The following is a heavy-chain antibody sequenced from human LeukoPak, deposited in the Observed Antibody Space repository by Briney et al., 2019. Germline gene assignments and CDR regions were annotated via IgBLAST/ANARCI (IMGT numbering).Heavy chain of an antibody. D-gene: IGHD3-9*01. Sequence: QPGGSLRLSCAASGFTFSSYAMHWVRQAPGKGLEWVAVISYDGSNKHYADSVKGRFTISRDNSKNTLYLQMNSLRAEDTAVYYCARDLGYYDILTGLDYWGQGTLVTVSS. CDR1: GFTFSSYA. CDR3: ARDLGYYDILTGLDY. V-gene: IGHV3-30-3*01. CDR2: ISYDGSNK. J-gene: IGHJ4*02.